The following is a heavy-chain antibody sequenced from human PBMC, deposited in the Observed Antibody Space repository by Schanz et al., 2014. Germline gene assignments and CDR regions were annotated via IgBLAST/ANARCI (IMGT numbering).Heavy chain of an antibody. V-gene: IGHV3-21*01. D-gene: IGHD3-10*01. CDR3: ARGHYGLDV. Sequence: EVQLVESGGGLVKPGGSLRLSCAASGFRFSNYNLNWIRQAPGKGLEWVSSISSSGSYSYYADSVKGRFTISRDNAKNSVYLQMNSLRAEDTAMYYCARGHYGLDVWGPGTSVTVSS. CDR1: GFRFSNYN. J-gene: IGHJ6*02. CDR2: ISSSGSYS.